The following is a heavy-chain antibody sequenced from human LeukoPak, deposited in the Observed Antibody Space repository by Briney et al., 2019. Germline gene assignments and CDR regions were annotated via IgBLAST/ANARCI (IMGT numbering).Heavy chain of an antibody. CDR3: AAGYFDWLSPPFDY. V-gene: IGHV1-69-2*01. J-gene: IGHJ4*02. CDR2: VDLEDGET. Sequence: ASVKISCKASGYTFTDYYIHWVQQAPGKGLEWMGRVDLEDGETIYAEKFQGRVTITADTSTDTAYMELSSLRSEDTAVYYCAAGYFDWLSPPFDYWGQGTLVTVSS. CDR1: GYTFTDYY. D-gene: IGHD3-9*01.